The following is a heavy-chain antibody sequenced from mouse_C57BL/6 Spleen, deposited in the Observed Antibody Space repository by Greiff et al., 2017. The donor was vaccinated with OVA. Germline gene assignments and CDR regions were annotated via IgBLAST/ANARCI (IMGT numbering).Heavy chain of an antibody. Sequence: VQLQQSGPELVKPGASVKISCKASGYTFTDYYMNWVKQSHGKSLEWIGDINPNNGGTSYNQKFKGKATLTVDKSSSTAYMELRSLTSEDSAVYYCARGGVDYDWFAYWGQGTLVTVSA. V-gene: IGHV1-26*01. CDR3: ARGGVDYDWFAY. D-gene: IGHD2-4*01. J-gene: IGHJ3*01. CDR2: INPNNGGT. CDR1: GYTFTDYY.